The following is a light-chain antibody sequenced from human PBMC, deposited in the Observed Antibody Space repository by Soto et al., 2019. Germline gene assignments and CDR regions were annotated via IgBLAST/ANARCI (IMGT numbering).Light chain of an antibody. Sequence: IVMTQSPDTLSVSPGERATLSCRASQSITENVGWCQKKSGQAPRLLIYGVVTRAAGVPARFSGSGSGTEFTLSSGSLQSECSAVYFCQQYANWSETFGQGTEVDVK. CDR2: GVV. CDR3: QQYANWSET. J-gene: IGKJ1*01. V-gene: IGKV3-15*01. CDR1: QSITEN.